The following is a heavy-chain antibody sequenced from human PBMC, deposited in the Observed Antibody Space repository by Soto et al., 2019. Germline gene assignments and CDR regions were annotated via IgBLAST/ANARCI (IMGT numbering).Heavy chain of an antibody. J-gene: IGHJ4*02. CDR1: EYTFTGYY. D-gene: IGHD2-15*01. CDR3: AREGCSGGSCYSDY. Sequence: GASVTVSCKASEYTFTGYYMHWVRQAPGQGLEWMGWINPNSGGTNYAQKFQGWVTMTRDTSISTAYMELSRLRSDDTAVYYCAREGCSGGSCYSDYWGQGTLVTVSS. CDR2: INPNSGGT. V-gene: IGHV1-2*04.